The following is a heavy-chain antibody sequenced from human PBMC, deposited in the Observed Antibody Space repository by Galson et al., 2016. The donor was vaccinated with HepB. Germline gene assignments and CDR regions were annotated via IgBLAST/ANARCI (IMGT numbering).Heavy chain of an antibody. CDR3: ARIDYSGTRFDP. CDR1: GCSMTTYY. Sequence: SETLSLTCTVSGCSMTTYYWSWIRQTPGKGLEWIGSIYYSGSTNYNPSLKSRATISVDTSKNLFSLRLSSVTAADTAVYYCARIDYSGTRFDPWGQGTLVTVSA. D-gene: IGHD1-26*01. J-gene: IGHJ5*02. CDR2: IYYSGST. V-gene: IGHV4-59*01.